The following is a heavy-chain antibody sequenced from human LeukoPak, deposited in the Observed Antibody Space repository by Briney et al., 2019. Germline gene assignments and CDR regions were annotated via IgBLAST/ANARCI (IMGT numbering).Heavy chain of an antibody. D-gene: IGHD6-19*01. J-gene: IGHJ6*03. Sequence: QTGGSLRLSCAASGFTFRSYSMNWVRQAPGKGLEWVSHISSTSSTIYYADSVKGRFTISRDNAKNSLYLQMNSLRAEDTAVYYCARVSSGWQSGYYYYMDVWGKGTTVTVSS. CDR3: ARVSSGWQSGYYYYMDV. V-gene: IGHV3-48*01. CDR2: ISSTSSTI. CDR1: GFTFRSYS.